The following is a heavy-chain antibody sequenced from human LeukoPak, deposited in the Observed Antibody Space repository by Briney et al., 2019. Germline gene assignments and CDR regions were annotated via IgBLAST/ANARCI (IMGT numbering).Heavy chain of an antibody. D-gene: IGHD6-19*01. CDR2: IYSGGST. Sequence: GGSLRLSCAASGFTVSSNYMSWVRQAPGKGLEWVSVIYSGGSTYYADSVKGRFTISRDNSKNTLYLQMNSLRAEDTAVYYCARDYSSGRYPYYYYGMDVWGQGTTVTVYS. J-gene: IGHJ6*02. CDR3: ARDYSSGRYPYYYYGMDV. CDR1: GFTVSSNY. V-gene: IGHV3-66*01.